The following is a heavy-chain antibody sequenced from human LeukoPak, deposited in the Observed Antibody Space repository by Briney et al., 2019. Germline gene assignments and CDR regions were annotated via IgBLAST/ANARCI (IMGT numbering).Heavy chain of an antibody. D-gene: IGHD6-19*01. J-gene: IGHJ4*02. CDR1: GGSISINSYY. Sequence: SETLSLTCTVSGGSISINSYYWAWIRQPPGKGLEWIGSIYYTGTTYYNPSLKNRVTISVDTSNNQFSLRLTSVTAADTAVYYCAREDGIAVAGTWGQGTLVTVSS. V-gene: IGHV4-39*07. CDR3: AREDGIAVAGT. CDR2: IYYTGTT.